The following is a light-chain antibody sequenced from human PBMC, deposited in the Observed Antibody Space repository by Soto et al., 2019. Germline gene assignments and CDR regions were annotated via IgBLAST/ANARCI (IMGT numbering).Light chain of an antibody. CDR3: QQDNNWPPWT. CDR2: GAS. V-gene: IGKV3-15*01. Sequence: EIVMTQSPATLSVSPGERATLSCRASQSVSSNLAWFQQKPGQAPRLLIYGASTRATGIPARFSGSGSGTELTLTIISLQSEDFAVYYCQQDNNWPPWTFGQGTKVQIK. J-gene: IGKJ1*01. CDR1: QSVSSN.